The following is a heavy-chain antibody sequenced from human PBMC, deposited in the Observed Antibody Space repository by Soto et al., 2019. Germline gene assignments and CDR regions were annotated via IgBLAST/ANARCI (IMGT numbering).Heavy chain of an antibody. J-gene: IGHJ6*02. D-gene: IGHD2-15*01. CDR3: APLSVSLSGPYGIHV. Sequence: PSETLSLPCTVSAGSISSGDYYWSWIRQPPGKGLEWIGYIYYSGLTYYNPSLKSRVTLSVDTSKNQFSVRLNSVTASDTAVYYCAPLSVSLSGPYGIHVWGQGTTVTVSS. CDR1: AGSISSGDYY. CDR2: IYYSGLT. V-gene: IGHV4-30-4*01.